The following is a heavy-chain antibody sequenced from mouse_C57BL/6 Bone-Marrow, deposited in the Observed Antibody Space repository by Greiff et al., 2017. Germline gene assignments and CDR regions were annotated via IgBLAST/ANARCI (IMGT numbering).Heavy chain of an antibody. J-gene: IGHJ2*01. D-gene: IGHD2-3*01. V-gene: IGHV14-4*01. CDR2: IDPEIGDT. CDR1: GFNIQDDY. Sequence: EVQLQQSGAELVRPGASVKLSCTASGFNIQDDYITWVKQRPEQGLEWIGWIDPEIGDTEYAAKLQGKATITSDTSSNTAYLQLSSLTSEVTAVYYCSSFDGNYFDFWGQGTPLTVAS. CDR3: SSFDGNYFDF.